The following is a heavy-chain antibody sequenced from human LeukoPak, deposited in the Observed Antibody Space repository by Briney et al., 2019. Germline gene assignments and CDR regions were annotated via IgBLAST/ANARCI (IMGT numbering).Heavy chain of an antibody. CDR3: ARQTTLSNRWFDP. Sequence: PSETLSLTRTVSGGSISSSSYYWGWIRQPPGKGLEWIGNIYYSGNTYYNPSLKSRVTISVDTSKNQFSLKLSSVTAADTAVYYCARQTTLSNRWFDPWGQGTLVTVSS. CDR1: GGSISSSSYY. V-gene: IGHV4-39*01. D-gene: IGHD2/OR15-2a*01. J-gene: IGHJ5*02. CDR2: IYYSGNT.